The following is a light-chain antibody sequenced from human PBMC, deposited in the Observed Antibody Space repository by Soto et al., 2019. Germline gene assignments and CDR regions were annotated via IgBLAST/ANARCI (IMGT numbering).Light chain of an antibody. CDR3: QQYGSSPYT. CDR1: QSVTKNF. CDR2: GAS. J-gene: IGKJ2*01. V-gene: IGKV3-20*01. Sequence: ENLLTQSPGTLSLSPGEGATLSCRASQSVTKNFLAWYQQKPGQAPRLLIYGASSRPGGIPDRFSGSGSGTDFTLTIPRLEPEDFAVYYCQQYGSSPYTLGQGTKVDIK.